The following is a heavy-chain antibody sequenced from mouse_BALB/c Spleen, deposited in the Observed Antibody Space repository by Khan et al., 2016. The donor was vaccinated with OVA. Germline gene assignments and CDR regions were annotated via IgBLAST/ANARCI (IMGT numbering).Heavy chain of an antibody. V-gene: IGHV2-6-1*01. D-gene: IGHD2-10*01. CDR3: ARQPYYHYNIMDY. J-gene: IGHJ4*01. CDR2: IWSDGST. CDR1: GFSLTNYG. Sequence: QVRLQQSGPGLVAPSQSLSITCTISGFSLTNYGVHWVRQPPGKGLEWLVVIWSDGSTTYNSALKSRLTISKDNSKSLVFLKMNSLQTDDTAMYFCARQPYYHYNIMDYWGQGTSVTVSS.